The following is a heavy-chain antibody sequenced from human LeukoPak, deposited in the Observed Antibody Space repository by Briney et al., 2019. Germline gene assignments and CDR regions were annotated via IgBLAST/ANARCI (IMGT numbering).Heavy chain of an antibody. J-gene: IGHJ6*02. CDR2: NSGSGGST. CDR3: AKEGHYYGMDV. D-gene: IGHD3-10*01. CDR1: GFIFSSYA. V-gene: IGHV3-23*01. Sequence: GGSLRLSCAASGFIFSSYAMSWVRQAPGKGLEWVSGNSGSGGSTYYADAVKGRFSISRDNSKNTLYLQMNSPRAEDTAVYYCAKEGHYYGMDVWGQGTTVTVSS.